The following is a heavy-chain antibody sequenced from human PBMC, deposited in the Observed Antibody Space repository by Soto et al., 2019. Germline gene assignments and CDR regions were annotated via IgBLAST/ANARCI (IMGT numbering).Heavy chain of an antibody. CDR1: GFTFSTFW. V-gene: IGHV3-7*03. J-gene: IGHJ4*02. CDR3: MRSYSY. D-gene: IGHD2-21*01. CDR2: IKEDGSEK. Sequence: EVQLVESGGGLVQPGGSLRLSCAASGFTFSTFWMTWVRQAPGKGLEWVANIKEDGSEKYYVDSVKGRFTISRDNAKNSLYLQMSSLRAEDTAMYYCMRSYSYWGQGTLVTFSS.